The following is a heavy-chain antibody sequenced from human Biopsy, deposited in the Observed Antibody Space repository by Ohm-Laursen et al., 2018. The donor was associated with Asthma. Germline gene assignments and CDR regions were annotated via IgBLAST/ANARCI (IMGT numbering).Heavy chain of an antibody. V-gene: IGHV3-7*05. CDR2: IKLDGGVT. CDR3: ARGGGAMDV. J-gene: IGHJ6*02. CDR1: GFTFSDYP. Sequence: SLTLSCSASGFTFSDYPMTWVRQAAGKGLERVANIKLDGGVTKYVDSVRGRFTISRDNAKNSLYLQMNSLRAEDTALYYCARGGGAMDVWGQGTTVTVSS. D-gene: IGHD2-15*01.